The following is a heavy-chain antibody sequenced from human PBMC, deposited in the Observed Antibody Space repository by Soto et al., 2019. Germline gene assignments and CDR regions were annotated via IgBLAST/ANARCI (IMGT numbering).Heavy chain of an antibody. CDR2: LGQDGSEK. V-gene: IGHV3-7*04. J-gene: IGHJ4*02. Sequence: EVQLVESGGGLVQPGGSLRLSCVASGFSFSSHWMTWVRQAPGKGLEWVANLGQDGSEKYYLDSVKGRFTISRDNAANSLYLQMNGLRAEDTAVYYCARGWAAIDYWGQGTLVTVSS. CDR1: GFSFSSHW. CDR3: ARGWAAIDY. D-gene: IGHD6-13*01.